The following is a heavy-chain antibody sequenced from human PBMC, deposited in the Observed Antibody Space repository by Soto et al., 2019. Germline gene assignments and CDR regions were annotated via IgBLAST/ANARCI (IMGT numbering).Heavy chain of an antibody. V-gene: IGHV3-48*01. CDR2: ISSSSSTI. D-gene: IGHD2-8*01. CDR3: ARDFSGYCTNGVCYTFDY. Sequence: GSLRLSCAASGFTFSSYSMNWVRQAPGKGLEWVSYISSSSSTIYYADSVKGRFTISRDNAKNSLYLQMNSLRAEDTAVYYCARDFSGYCTNGVCYTFDYWGQGTLVTVSS. J-gene: IGHJ4*02. CDR1: GFTFSSYS.